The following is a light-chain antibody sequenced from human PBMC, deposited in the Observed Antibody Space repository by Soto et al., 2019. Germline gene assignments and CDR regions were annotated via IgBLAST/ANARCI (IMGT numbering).Light chain of an antibody. V-gene: IGLV2-23*02. CDR1: NGDVGSYDV. J-gene: IGLJ2*01. CDR3: CSYAGGNTLI. Sequence: QSVLTQPASVSGSPGQSITISCTGTNGDVGSYDVVSWYQQYPGKAPKLIIYEVNKRPSGVSNRFSGAKSGNTASLTISGLQTEDEADYDCCSYAGGNTLIFGGGTKLTVL. CDR2: EVN.